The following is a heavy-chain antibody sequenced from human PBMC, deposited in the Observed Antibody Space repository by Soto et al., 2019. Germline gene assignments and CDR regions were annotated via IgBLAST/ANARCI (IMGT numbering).Heavy chain of an antibody. CDR1: GYTFTSYY. J-gene: IGHJ5*02. CDR3: ARINLSYDSSGYVDL. Sequence: ASVKVSCKASGYTFTSYYLQWVRQAPGQGLEWMGAINPSGGGTKYAQKFQGRVTMTKDTSTSTVYMDLSSLRSEDTAVYFCARINLSYDSSGYVDLWGQGTLVTSPQ. CDR2: INPSGGGT. D-gene: IGHD3-22*01. V-gene: IGHV1-46*01.